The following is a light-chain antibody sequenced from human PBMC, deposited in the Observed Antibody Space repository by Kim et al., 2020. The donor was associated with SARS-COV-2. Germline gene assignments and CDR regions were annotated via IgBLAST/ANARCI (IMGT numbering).Light chain of an antibody. Sequence: ASVGDRVTITCRASQSVANLWAWYQQKPGKAPNLLIHKASTLESGVPSRFSGSASGTESTLTISSLQPDDFATYYCQRYNDYPLTFGGGTKVDIK. V-gene: IGKV1-5*03. CDR2: KAS. J-gene: IGKJ4*01. CDR1: QSVANL. CDR3: QRYNDYPLT.